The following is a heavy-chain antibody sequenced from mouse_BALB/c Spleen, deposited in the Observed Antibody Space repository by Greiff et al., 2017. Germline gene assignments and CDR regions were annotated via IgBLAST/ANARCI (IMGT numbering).Heavy chain of an antibody. V-gene: IGHV14-4*02. CDR3: NAGRRGYFDV. Sequence: EVKLMESGAELVRSGASVKLSCTASGFNIKDYYMHWVKQRPEQGLEWIGWIDPENGDTEYAPKFQGKATMTADTSSNTAYLQLSSLTSEDTAVYYCNAGRRGYFDVWGAGTTVTVSS. CDR1: GFNIKDYY. CDR2: IDPENGDT. J-gene: IGHJ1*01.